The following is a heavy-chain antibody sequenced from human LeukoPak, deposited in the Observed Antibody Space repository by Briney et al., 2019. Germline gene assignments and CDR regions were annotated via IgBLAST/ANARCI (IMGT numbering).Heavy chain of an antibody. Sequence: PSQTLSLTCAVSGDSISSGTYYWSWVRQPAGKGLEWIGRISTSGSTIYNPSLKSRVTISVDTSKNQFSLMLSSVTAADTAVYYCARGRPSGYDGLIDYWGQGTLVTVSS. CDR3: ARGRPSGYDGLIDY. V-gene: IGHV4-61*02. J-gene: IGHJ4*02. CDR1: GDSISSGTYY. D-gene: IGHD5-12*01. CDR2: ISTSGST.